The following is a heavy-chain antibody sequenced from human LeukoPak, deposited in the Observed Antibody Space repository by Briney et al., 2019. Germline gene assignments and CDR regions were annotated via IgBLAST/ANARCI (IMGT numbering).Heavy chain of an antibody. CDR2: ISGSGGNT. V-gene: IGHV3-23*01. J-gene: IGHJ4*02. Sequence: GGSLRLSCAASKFTFSSSAMSWVRQAPGKGLEWVSAISGSGGNTYYADTVTGRFTISRDNSKNTLYLQMNSLRVEDTAVYYCAKQVPNTVTPAFDYWGQGTLVTVSS. CDR1: KFTFSSSA. CDR3: AKQVPNTVTPAFDY. D-gene: IGHD4-17*01.